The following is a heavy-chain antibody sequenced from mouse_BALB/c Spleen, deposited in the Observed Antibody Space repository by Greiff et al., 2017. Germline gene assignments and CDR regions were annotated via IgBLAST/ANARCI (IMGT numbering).Heavy chain of an antibody. CDR2: INPSNGRT. V-gene: IGHV1S81*02. Sequence: QVQLQQSGAELVKPGASVKLSCKASGYTFTSYWMHWVKQRPGQGLEWIGEINPSNGRTNYNEKFKSKATLTVDKSSSTAYMQLSSLTSEDSAVYYCASLGNYFDYWGQGTTLTVSS. D-gene: IGHD4-1*01. J-gene: IGHJ2*01. CDR3: ASLGNYFDY. CDR1: GYTFTSYW.